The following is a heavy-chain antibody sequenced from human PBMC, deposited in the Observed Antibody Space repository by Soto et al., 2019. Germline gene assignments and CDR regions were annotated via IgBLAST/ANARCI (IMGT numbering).Heavy chain of an antibody. J-gene: IGHJ4*02. V-gene: IGHV4-59*01. CDR1: GDSIRSYY. CDR2: IYYSGYT. D-gene: IGHD1-26*01. Sequence: PSETLSLTCTVSGDSIRSYYWSWIRQPPGKGLEWIGYIYYSGYTSYNPSLKSRVTISVDTSKNQFSLKLNSVTAADTAVYYCARCFSANYPSSPEEQYYFGSWGQGTLVTVSS. CDR3: ARCFSANYPSSPEEQYYFGS.